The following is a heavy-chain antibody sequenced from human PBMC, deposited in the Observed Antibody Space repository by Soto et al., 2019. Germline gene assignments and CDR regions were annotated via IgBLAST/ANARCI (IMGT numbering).Heavy chain of an antibody. D-gene: IGHD3-10*01. Sequence: SVNVSCKASGGTFSSYTITWVRQAPGQGLEWMGRIIPILGIANYAQKFQGRVTITADKSTSTAYMELSSLRSEDTAVYYCARHRVRGVRHLHDAFVLSGPATIVTV. CDR1: GGTFSSYT. CDR2: IIPILGIA. J-gene: IGHJ3*01. CDR3: ARHRVRGVRHLHDAFVL. V-gene: IGHV1-69*02.